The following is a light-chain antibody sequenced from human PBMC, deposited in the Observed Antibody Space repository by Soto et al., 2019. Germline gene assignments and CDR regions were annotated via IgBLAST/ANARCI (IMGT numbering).Light chain of an antibody. CDR1: QSISSC. CDR2: VVS. V-gene: IGKV1-39*01. Sequence: DIQMTQSPSSLSASVGDRVTITCRALQSISSCLNWYQVKPGKAPTRLIYVVSSLPSGVPSRLSGSGPGTAFDLTISRGQRGDFATYYCQQSYSIPYTFGQKPKLEIK. J-gene: IGKJ2*01. CDR3: QQSYSIPYT.